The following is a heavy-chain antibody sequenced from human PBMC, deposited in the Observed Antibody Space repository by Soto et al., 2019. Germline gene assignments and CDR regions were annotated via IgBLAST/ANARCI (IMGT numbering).Heavy chain of an antibody. V-gene: IGHV3-23*01. Sequence: DVQLLESGGHLVQPGGSLRLSCAASGFTFSSYAMSWVRQAPGKGLEWVSSVSAGGDMTYYSDSVKGRFTISRNNSNNALCRQMNSLRIEDTALYYWARGDRGGAGSPASYYNSGVDVWGQGTTVTVS. CDR3: ARGDRGGAGSPASYYNSGVDV. J-gene: IGHJ6*02. D-gene: IGHD2-21*01. CDR1: GFTFSSYA. CDR2: VSAGGDMT.